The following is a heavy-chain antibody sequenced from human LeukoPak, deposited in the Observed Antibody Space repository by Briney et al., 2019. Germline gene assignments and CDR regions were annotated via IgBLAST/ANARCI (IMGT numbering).Heavy chain of an antibody. V-gene: IGHV4-61*01. CDR3: ARGSAWYFVF. CDR1: GDSVSSGSSY. D-gene: IGHD6-19*01. J-gene: IGHJ4*02. CDR2: IYYSGST. Sequence: SETLSLTCTVSGDSVSSGSSYWSWIRQPPGKGLEWIGYIYYSGSTNYNPSLKSRVSISVDTSKNQFSLKLNSVTAADTAVYYCARGSAWYFVFWGQGTRVTVS.